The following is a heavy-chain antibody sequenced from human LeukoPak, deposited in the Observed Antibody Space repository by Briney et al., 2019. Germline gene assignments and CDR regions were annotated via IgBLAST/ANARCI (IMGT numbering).Heavy chain of an antibody. V-gene: IGHV4-34*01. J-gene: IGHJ2*01. CDR3: ARRRDGYNYQKAWYFDL. Sequence: SETLSLTCVVYGGSFSGYYWSWIRQPPGKGLEWIGEINHSGSTNYNPSLKSRVTISVDTSKNQFSLKLSSVTAADTAVYYCARRRDGYNYQKAWYFDLWGRGTLVTVSS. D-gene: IGHD5-24*01. CDR1: GGSFSGYY. CDR2: INHSGST.